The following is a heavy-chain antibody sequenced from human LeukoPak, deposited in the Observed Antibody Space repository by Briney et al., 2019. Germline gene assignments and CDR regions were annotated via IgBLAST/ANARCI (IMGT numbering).Heavy chain of an antibody. Sequence: GGSLRLSCAASGFTFSSYAMSWVRQAPGKGLEWVSAISGSGSSTYYADSVKGRFTISRDNSKNALSLQMNSLRAEDTAVYYCAKGGSFYDSSGYADYWGQGTLVTVSS. D-gene: IGHD3-22*01. V-gene: IGHV3-23*01. CDR3: AKGGSFYDSSGYADY. CDR1: GFTFSSYA. CDR2: ISGSGSST. J-gene: IGHJ4*02.